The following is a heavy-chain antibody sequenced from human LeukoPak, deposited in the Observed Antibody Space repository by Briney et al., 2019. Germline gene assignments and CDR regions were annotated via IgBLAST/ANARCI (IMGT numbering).Heavy chain of an antibody. J-gene: IGHJ5*02. CDR1: GYSFTSYG. Sequence: GASVKVSCKASGYSFTSYGISWVRQAPGQGPEWMGWISPYSGNTNLAQEFQGRVTMTTHTSTSTAYMELRSLRSDDTAVYYCARLYCSTTTCYNFWFDHWSQGTLVTVSS. CDR2: ISPYSGNT. CDR3: ARLYCSTTTCYNFWFDH. V-gene: IGHV1-18*01. D-gene: IGHD2-2*02.